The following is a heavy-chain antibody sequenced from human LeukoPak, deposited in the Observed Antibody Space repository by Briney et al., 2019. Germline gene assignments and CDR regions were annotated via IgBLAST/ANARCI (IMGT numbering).Heavy chain of an antibody. CDR2: ISSSSSYI. CDR3: ARDDIVVVPAAIGYMDV. CDR1: GFTFSSYS. Sequence: PGGSLRLSCAASGFTFSSYSMNWVRQAPGKGLEWVSSISSSSSYIYYADSVKGRFTISRDNAKNSLYLQMNSLRAEDTAVYYCARDDIVVVPAAIGYMDVWGKGTTVTVSS. V-gene: IGHV3-21*01. D-gene: IGHD2-2*01. J-gene: IGHJ6*03.